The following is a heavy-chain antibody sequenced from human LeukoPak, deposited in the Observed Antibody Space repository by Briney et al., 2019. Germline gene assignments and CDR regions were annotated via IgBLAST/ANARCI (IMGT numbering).Heavy chain of an antibody. V-gene: IGHV4-59*01. CDR3: ARDRQWLVPRSYYYGMDV. CDR1: GGSISSYY. CDR2: IFYSGST. Sequence: KASETLSLTCTVSGGSISSYYWSWIRQPPGKGLEWIGYIFYSGSTYYNPSLKSRVTISVDTSKNQFSLKLSSVTAADTAVYYCARDRQWLVPRSYYYGMDVWGQGTTVTVSS. J-gene: IGHJ6*02. D-gene: IGHD6-19*01.